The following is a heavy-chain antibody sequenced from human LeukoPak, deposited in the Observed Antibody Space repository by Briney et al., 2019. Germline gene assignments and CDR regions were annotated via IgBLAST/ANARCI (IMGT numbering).Heavy chain of an antibody. CDR1: GYTFTIYD. D-gene: IGHD3-22*01. V-gene: IGHV1-8*01. Sequence: RASVKVSCKASGYTFTIYDINWVRQATGQGLEWMGWMNPNSGNTDYAQKFQGRVTMTRNTSISTAYMELSSLRSEDTAVYYCARGGDSSGYYLDYWGQGTLVTVSS. J-gene: IGHJ4*02. CDR3: ARGGDSSGYYLDY. CDR2: MNPNSGNT.